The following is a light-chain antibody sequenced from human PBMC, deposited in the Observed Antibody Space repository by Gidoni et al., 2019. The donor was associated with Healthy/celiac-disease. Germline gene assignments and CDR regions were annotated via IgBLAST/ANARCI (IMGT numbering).Light chain of an antibody. CDR1: RSVSSSY. CDR2: GAS. Sequence: EIVLTQSPGTLSLSPGERATLSCRASRSVSSSYLAWSQQKPGQAPRLLIYGASSRATGIPARFSCSGSGTAFTLTIIRLEPEDFAVYYCHQYGSSPPWPFXPXTKVEIK. J-gene: IGKJ1*01. CDR3: HQYGSSPPWP. V-gene: IGKV3-20*01.